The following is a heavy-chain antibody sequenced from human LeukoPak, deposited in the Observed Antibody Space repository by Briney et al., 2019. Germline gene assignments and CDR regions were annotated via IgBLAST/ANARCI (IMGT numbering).Heavy chain of an antibody. Sequence: PGGSLRLSCAASGFTFSSYWMHWVRQAPGKGLVWVSRVNTDGSTPTYADSVMGRFTISRDNAKNTLYLQMNSLRAEDTAVYYCARDRGSYSDYWGQGTLVTVSS. J-gene: IGHJ4*02. CDR3: ARDRGSYSDY. D-gene: IGHD3-16*01. CDR2: VNTDGSTP. V-gene: IGHV3-74*01. CDR1: GFTFSSYW.